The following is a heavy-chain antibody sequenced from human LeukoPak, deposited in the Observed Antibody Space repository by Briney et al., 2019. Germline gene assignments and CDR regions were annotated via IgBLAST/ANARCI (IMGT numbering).Heavy chain of an antibody. Sequence: SVKVSCKASGFTFTSSAVQWVRQARGQRLEWIGWIVVGSGNTNYAQKFQERVTITRDMSTSTAYMELSSLRSEDTAVYYCAADYSVPAAIGYYYYMDVWGKGTTVTVSS. J-gene: IGHJ6*03. CDR1: GFTFTSSA. D-gene: IGHD2-2*02. CDR2: IVVGSGNT. CDR3: AADYSVPAAIGYYYYMDV. V-gene: IGHV1-58*01.